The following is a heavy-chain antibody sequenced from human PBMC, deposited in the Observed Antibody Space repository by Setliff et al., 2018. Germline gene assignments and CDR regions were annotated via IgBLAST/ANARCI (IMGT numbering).Heavy chain of an antibody. CDR3: AKHRSYFDY. CDR2: IYYSGSS. CDR1: GGSISSGDYY. J-gene: IGHJ4*02. Sequence: PSETLSLTCTVSGGSISSGDYYWSWIRQPPGKGLEWITYIYYSGSSYYNPSLQSRVTISVDTSKNQFSLNLSSVTAADTAVYYCAKHRSYFDYWGQGTLVTVST. V-gene: IGHV4-30-4*08.